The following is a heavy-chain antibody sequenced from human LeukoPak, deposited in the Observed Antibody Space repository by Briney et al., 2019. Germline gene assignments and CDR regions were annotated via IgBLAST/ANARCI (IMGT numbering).Heavy chain of an antibody. CDR3: AKAPYDILTGYPD. J-gene: IGHJ4*02. Sequence: PGGSLRLSCAASGFTFSSYAMSGVRQAPGKGVEWVSAISGSGGSTYYADSVKGRFTISRDNSKNTLYLQMNSLRAEDTAVYYCAKAPYDILTGYPDWGQGTLVTVSS. D-gene: IGHD3-9*01. V-gene: IGHV3-23*01. CDR1: GFTFSSYA. CDR2: ISGSGGST.